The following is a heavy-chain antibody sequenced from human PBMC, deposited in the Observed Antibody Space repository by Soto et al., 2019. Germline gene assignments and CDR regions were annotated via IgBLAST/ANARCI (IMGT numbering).Heavy chain of an antibody. CDR3: ARDLGLITGTTFHYYGMDV. V-gene: IGHV1-2*02. J-gene: IGHJ6*02. CDR2: INPNSGGT. Sequence: ASVKVSCKASGYTFTGYYMHWVRQAPGQGLEWMGWINPNSGGTNYAQKFQGRVTMTRDTSISTAYMELSRLRSDDTAVYYCARDLGLITGTTFHYYGMDVWGQGTTVTVSS. CDR1: GYTFTGYY. D-gene: IGHD1-7*01.